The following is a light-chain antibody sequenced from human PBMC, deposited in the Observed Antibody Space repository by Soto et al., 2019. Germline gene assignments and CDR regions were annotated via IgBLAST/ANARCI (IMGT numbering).Light chain of an antibody. CDR1: SPNIGSNY. J-gene: IGLJ2*01. V-gene: IGLV1-47*02. Sequence: QSVLTQPPSASGTPGQRVTISCSGSSPNIGSNYVYWYQQLPGTAPKLLIYSNNQRPSGVPDRFSGSKSGTSASLAISGLRSEDEADYYCVAWDDSLSGVVFGGGTKLTVL. CDR3: VAWDDSLSGVV. CDR2: SNN.